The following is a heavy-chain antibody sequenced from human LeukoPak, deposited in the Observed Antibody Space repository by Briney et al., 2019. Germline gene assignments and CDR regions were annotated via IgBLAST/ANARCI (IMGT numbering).Heavy chain of an antibody. V-gene: IGHV1-8*01. J-gene: IGHJ4*02. Sequence: GASVKVSCQASGYTFACYDINWVRQATGQGLEWMGWMNPNSGNTGYAQKFQGRVTMTRNTSISTAYMELSSLRSEDPAVYYCARGRGWAGTTWGYWGQGTLVTVSS. D-gene: IGHD1-1*01. CDR2: MNPNSGNT. CDR3: ARGRGWAGTTWGY. CDR1: GYTFACYD.